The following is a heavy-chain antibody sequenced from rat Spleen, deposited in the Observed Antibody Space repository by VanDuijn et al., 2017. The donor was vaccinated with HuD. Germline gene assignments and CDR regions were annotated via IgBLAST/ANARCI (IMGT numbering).Heavy chain of an antibody. D-gene: IGHD1-10*01. V-gene: IGHV2-34*01. CDR2: MWYDGDT. CDR1: GFSLTSYS. Sequence: QVQLKESGPGLVQPSETLSLTCTVSGFSLTSYSVSWVRQPSGKGPEWMGRMWYDGDTAYNSALKSRLSISRDTSENQVFLKMNSLQTEDTAIYFCTREGYNNWGAFAYWGQGTLVTVSS. J-gene: IGHJ3*01. CDR3: TREGYNNWGAFAY.